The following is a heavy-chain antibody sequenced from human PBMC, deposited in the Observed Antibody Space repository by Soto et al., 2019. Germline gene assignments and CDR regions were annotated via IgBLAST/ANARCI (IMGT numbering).Heavy chain of an antibody. D-gene: IGHD2-15*01. Sequence: EVQLVESGGGLVQPGGSLRLSCAASGFTFSRYWMSWVRQAPGKGLEWVANIKPDGSEKSYVDSVKGRLTISSDNAKNSLYLQMNSLRADDTAVYYCAREDKNTFDIWGQGTVVTVSS. CDR3: AREDKNTFDI. V-gene: IGHV3-7*01. J-gene: IGHJ3*02. CDR1: GFTFSRYW. CDR2: IKPDGSEK.